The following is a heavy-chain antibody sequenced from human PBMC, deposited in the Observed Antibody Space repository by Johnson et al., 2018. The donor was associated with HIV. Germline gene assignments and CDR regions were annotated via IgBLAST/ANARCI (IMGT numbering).Heavy chain of an antibody. D-gene: IGHD2-21*02. CDR3: ARGLAYCGGDCSNAFDI. CDR2: IKSKTDGGTT. Sequence: EQLVESGGGLVKPGGSLRLSCVGSGFTFSNAWMSWVRQAPGQGLEWIGRIKSKTDGGTTDYAGTVKGRFTISRDNAKNSLYLQMNSLRADDTALYYCARGLAYCGGDCSNAFDIWGQGTMVTVSS. CDR1: GFTFSNAW. J-gene: IGHJ3*02. V-gene: IGHV3-15*05.